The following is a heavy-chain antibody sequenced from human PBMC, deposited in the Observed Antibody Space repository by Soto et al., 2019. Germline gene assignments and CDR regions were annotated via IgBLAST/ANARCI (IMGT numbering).Heavy chain of an antibody. Sequence: ASVKVSCKASGYTFTSYAMHWVRQAPGQRLEWMGWINAGNGNTKYSQKFQGRVTITRDTSASTAYMELSSLRSEDTAVYYCARECRTGIAAADGMDVWGQGTTVTVSS. J-gene: IGHJ6*02. D-gene: IGHD6-13*01. CDR2: INAGNGNT. CDR1: GYTFTSYA. V-gene: IGHV1-3*01. CDR3: ARECRTGIAAADGMDV.